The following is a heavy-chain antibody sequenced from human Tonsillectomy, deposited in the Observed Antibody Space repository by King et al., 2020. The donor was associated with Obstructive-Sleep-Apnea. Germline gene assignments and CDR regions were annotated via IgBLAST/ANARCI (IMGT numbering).Heavy chain of an antibody. CDR1: GFTVSSNY. CDR2: IYSGGST. J-gene: IGHJ3*02. D-gene: IGHD6-13*01. CDR3: ARDHSYSSSWNAFDI. V-gene: IGHV3-66*01. Sequence: VQLVESGGGLVQPGGSLRLSCAASGFTVSSNYMSWVRQAPGKGLEWVSVIYSGGSTYYADSVKGRFTISRDNSKNTLYLQMNSLRAEETAVYYCARDHSYSSSWNAFDIWGQGTMVTVSS.